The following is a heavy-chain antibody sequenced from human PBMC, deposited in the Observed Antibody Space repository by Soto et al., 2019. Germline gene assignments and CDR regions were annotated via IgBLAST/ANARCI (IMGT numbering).Heavy chain of an antibody. CDR3: ARESSGWYPYYYYYYYGMDV. D-gene: IGHD6-19*01. Sequence: EVQLLESGGGLVQPGGSLRLSCAASGFTFSSYAMSWVRQAPGKGLEWVSAISGSGGSTYYADSVKGRFTISRDNSKNTLYLQMNSLRAEDTAVYYCARESSGWYPYYYYYYYGMDVWGQGTTVTVSS. CDR2: ISGSGGST. J-gene: IGHJ6*02. V-gene: IGHV3-23*01. CDR1: GFTFSSYA.